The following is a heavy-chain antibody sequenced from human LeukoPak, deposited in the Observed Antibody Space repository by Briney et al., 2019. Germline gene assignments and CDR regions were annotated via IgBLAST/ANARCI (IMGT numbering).Heavy chain of an antibody. J-gene: IGHJ3*02. CDR1: GYTFTSYD. CDR3: ARGHEYYYDSSGYYLKYAFDI. Sequence: GASVKVSCKASGYTFTSYDINWVRQATGQGLEWMACMNSNNGNTGYAPKFQGRVTMTRNTSISTAYIELSSLRSEDTAVYYCARGHEYYYDSSGYYLKYAFDIWGQGTKVTVSS. CDR2: MNSNNGNT. V-gene: IGHV1-8*02. D-gene: IGHD3-22*01.